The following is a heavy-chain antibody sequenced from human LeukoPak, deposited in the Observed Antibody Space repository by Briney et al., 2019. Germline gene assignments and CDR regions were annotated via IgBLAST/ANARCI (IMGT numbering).Heavy chain of an antibody. D-gene: IGHD4-11*01. Sequence: SETLSLTCAVYGGSFSGYYWSWIRQPPGKGLEWIGEINHSGSTNYNPSLKSRVTISVDTSKNQFSLKLSSVTAADTAVYYCARGGGYSTLFDYRGQGTLVTVSS. V-gene: IGHV4-34*01. J-gene: IGHJ4*02. CDR1: GGSFSGYY. CDR3: ARGGGYSTLFDY. CDR2: INHSGST.